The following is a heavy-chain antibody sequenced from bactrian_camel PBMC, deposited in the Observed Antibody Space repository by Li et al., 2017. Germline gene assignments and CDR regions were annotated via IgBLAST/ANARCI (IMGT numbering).Heavy chain of an antibody. CDR2: MSNGAGSN. Sequence: EVQLVESGGGSVQAGGSLTLTCAASGYSVSRNCMGWFRQSPGKEREAIIIMSNGAGSNRHADSVNGRFTASRDNAKSVVYLQMSSLKPEDTAMYYCAAVSPENYDENGSGAWASGYWGQGTQVTVS. D-gene: IGHD3*01. CDR3: AAVSPENYDENGSGAWASGY. J-gene: IGHJ6*01. V-gene: IGHV3S42*01. CDR1: GYSVSRNC.